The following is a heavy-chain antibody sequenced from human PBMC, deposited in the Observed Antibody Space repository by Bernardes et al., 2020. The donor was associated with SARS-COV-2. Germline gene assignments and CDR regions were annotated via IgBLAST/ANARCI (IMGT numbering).Heavy chain of an antibody. J-gene: IGHJ6*02. V-gene: IGHV3-20*04. Sequence: SLRLSCGSTGFDFDSYNMNWVRQRPGKGLEWVSGSNWDGSSIGYADSVRGRFTMSRDNSKNSIYLQMHSLRVEDTALYFCARDGPYYYYGLDVWGQGTTVTVAS. CDR3: ARDGPYYYYGLDV. CDR1: GFDFDSYN. CDR2: SNWDGSSI.